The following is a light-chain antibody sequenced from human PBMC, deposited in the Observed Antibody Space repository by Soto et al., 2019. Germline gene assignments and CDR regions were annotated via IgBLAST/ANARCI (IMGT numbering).Light chain of an antibody. J-gene: IGLJ1*01. Sequence: QSALTQPASVSGSPGQSITISCTGASSDVGGFDHVSWYQQHPGKVPRLLIYDVSSRPSGVSDRFSGSKSGNTASLTISALQAEDEADYYCNSFTTTNTYVFGTGTKLTVL. CDR2: DVS. V-gene: IGLV2-14*03. CDR1: SSDVGGFDH. CDR3: NSFTTTNTYV.